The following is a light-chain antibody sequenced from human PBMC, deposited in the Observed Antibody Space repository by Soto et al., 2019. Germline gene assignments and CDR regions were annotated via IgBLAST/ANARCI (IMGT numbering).Light chain of an antibody. J-gene: IGLJ3*02. CDR3: SSYTSSSTHWV. V-gene: IGLV2-14*01. Sequence: QSALTQPASVSWATGQSITISCTGTSSDVGGYNYVSWYQQHPGKAPKSMIYEVSNRPSGVSNRFSGSKSGNTASLTISGLQAEDEADYYSSSYTSSSTHWVFGGGTKLTVL. CDR2: EVS. CDR1: SSDVGGYNY.